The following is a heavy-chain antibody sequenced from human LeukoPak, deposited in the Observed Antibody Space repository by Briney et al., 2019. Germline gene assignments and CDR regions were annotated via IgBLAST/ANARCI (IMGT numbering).Heavy chain of an antibody. Sequence: GGSLRLSCAASGFTFSSYAMHWVRQAPGKGLEWVAVISYDGSNKYYADSVKGRFTISRDNSKNTLYLQMNSLRAEDTAAYYCARVYDSPIYYYYGMDVWGQGTTVTVSS. V-gene: IGHV3-30-3*01. CDR3: ARVYDSPIYYYYGMDV. J-gene: IGHJ6*02. CDR2: ISYDGSNK. D-gene: IGHD3-3*01. CDR1: GFTFSSYA.